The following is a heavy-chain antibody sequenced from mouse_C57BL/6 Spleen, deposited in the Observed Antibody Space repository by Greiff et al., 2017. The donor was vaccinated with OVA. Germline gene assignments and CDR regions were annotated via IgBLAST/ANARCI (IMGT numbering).Heavy chain of an antibody. V-gene: IGHV1-82*01. D-gene: IGHD1-1*01. CDR3: ARGLTTTVVLDY. CDR1: GYAFSSSW. Sequence: QVQLQQSGPELVKPGASVKISCKASGYAFSSSWMNWVKQRPGKGLEWIGRIYPGDGDPNYNGKFKGKATLTADKSSSTAYMQLSSLTSEDSAVYFCARGLTTTVVLDYWGQGTTLTVSS. J-gene: IGHJ2*01. CDR2: IYPGDGDP.